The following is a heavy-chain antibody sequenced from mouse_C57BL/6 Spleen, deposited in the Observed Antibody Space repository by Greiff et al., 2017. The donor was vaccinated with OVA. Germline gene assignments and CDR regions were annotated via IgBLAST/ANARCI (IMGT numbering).Heavy chain of an antibody. CDR2: INPGSGGT. CDR3: AREGYSNYPYAMDY. D-gene: IGHD2-5*01. J-gene: IGHJ4*01. CDR1: GYAFTNYL. V-gene: IGHV1-54*01. Sequence: VQLQQSGAELVRPGTSVKVSCKASGYAFTNYLIEWVKQRPGQGLEWIGVINPGSGGTNYNEKFKGKATLTADKSSSTAYMQLSSLTSEDSAVYFCAREGYSNYPYAMDYWGQGTSVTVSS.